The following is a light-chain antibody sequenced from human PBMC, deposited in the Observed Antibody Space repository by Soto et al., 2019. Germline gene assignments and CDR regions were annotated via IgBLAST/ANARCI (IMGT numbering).Light chain of an antibody. CDR2: EAS. Sequence: DIQMTQSPSPLSASVGDRVYITCRTSQSINTFLNWYQAKPGKAPKLLIYEASNLGNRVPSRFSGSGSGTDFTLTISSLQPEDSATYYCQQSYRTPPFNFGPGTRVDI. V-gene: IGKV1-39*01. CDR1: QSINTF. CDR3: QQSYRTPPFN. J-gene: IGKJ3*01.